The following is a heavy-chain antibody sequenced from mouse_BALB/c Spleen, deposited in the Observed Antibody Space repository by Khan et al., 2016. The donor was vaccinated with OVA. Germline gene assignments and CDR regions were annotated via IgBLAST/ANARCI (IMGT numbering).Heavy chain of an antibody. V-gene: IGHV1-80*01. CDR3: ARFWDFAY. D-gene: IGHD4-1*01. CDR2: IYPGDGDM. J-gene: IGHJ3*01. Sequence: QVQLQQAGAELVRPGSSVKISCKASGYAFSSFWMNWVKQRPGQGLEWIGQIYPGDGDMNYNGKFKDKVTLTADKSSSTAYMQLSGLTSEDSAVYFCARFWDFAYWGQGTLVTVSA. CDR1: GYAFSSFW.